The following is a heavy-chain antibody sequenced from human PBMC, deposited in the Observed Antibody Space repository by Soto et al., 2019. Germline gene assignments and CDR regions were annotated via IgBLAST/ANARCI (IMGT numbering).Heavy chain of an antibody. J-gene: IGHJ6*03. CDR2: ISSSSSYI. D-gene: IGHD2-2*01. CDR1: GFTFSSYS. CDR3: ARGRYCSSTSCYYMDV. V-gene: IGHV3-21*01. Sequence: GGSLRLSCAASGFTFSSYSMNWVRQAPGKGLEWVSSISSSSSYIYYADSVKGRFTISRDNAKNSLYLQMNSLRAEDTAVYYCARGRYCSSTSCYYMDVWGKGTTVTVSS.